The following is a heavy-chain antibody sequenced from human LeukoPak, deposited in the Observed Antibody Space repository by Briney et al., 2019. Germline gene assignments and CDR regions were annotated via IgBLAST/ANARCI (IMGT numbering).Heavy chain of an antibody. J-gene: IGHJ4*02. V-gene: IGHV3-30*04. D-gene: IGHD1-14*01. CDR2: LAYDGTNE. CDR1: GFTFTTYA. CDR3: ARGGPLGDTNRFDF. Sequence: PGGSLRLSCAASGFTFTTYAMHWVRQAPGKGLEWVALLAYDGTNELYTDSVKGRFTISRDNSKNTVYLQMNSLRLDDTAVYYCARGGPLGDTNRFDFWGQGTLVTVSS.